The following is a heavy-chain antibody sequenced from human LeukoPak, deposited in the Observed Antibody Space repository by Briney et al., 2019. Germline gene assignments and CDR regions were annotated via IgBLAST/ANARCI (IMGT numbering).Heavy chain of an antibody. J-gene: IGHJ6*02. V-gene: IGHV4-34*01. D-gene: IGHD2-2*01. Sequence: PSETLSLTCAVYGGSFSGYYWSWIRQPPGKGLEWIGEINHSGSTNYNPSLKSRVTISVDTSKNQFSLKLSSVTAADTAVYYCASQDIVVVPAAPPYYYYPLDVWGQGTTVTVSS. CDR2: INHSGST. CDR1: GGSFSGYY. CDR3: ASQDIVVVPAAPPYYYYPLDV.